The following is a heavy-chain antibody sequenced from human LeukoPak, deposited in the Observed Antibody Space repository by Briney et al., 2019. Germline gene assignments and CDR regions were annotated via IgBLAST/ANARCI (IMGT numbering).Heavy chain of an antibody. D-gene: IGHD3-22*01. J-gene: IGHJ3*02. V-gene: IGHV1-46*03. CDR2: INPSGGST. CDR1: GYTFTSYY. CDR3: ARGSLFYDSSCYYPDAFDI. Sequence: ASVKVSCKASGYTFTSYYMHWVRQAPGQGLEWMGIINPSGGSTSYAQKFQGRVTMTRDTSTSTVYMELSSLRSEDTAVYYCARGSLFYDSSCYYPDAFDIWGQGTMVTVSS.